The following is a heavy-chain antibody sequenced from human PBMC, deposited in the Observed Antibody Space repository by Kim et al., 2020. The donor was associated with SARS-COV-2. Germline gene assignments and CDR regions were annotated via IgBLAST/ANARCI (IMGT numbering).Heavy chain of an antibody. J-gene: IGHJ6*02. CDR1: GYTLTELS. CDR3: ATDRGYDILTGYSHYYYGMDV. Sequence: ASVKVSCKVSGYTLTELSMHWVRQAPGKGLEWMGGFDPEDGETIYAQKFQGRVTMTEDTSTDTAYMELSSLSSEDTAVYYCATDRGYDILTGYSHYYYGMDVWGQGTTVTVSS. CDR2: FDPEDGET. V-gene: IGHV1-24*01. D-gene: IGHD3-9*01.